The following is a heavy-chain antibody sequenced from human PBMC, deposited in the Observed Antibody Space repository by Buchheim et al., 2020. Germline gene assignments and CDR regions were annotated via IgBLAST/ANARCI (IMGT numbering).Heavy chain of an antibody. CDR3: ARSVYGGNSEWFDP. CDR2: IWYDGSNK. CDR1: GFTFSSYG. J-gene: IGHJ5*02. D-gene: IGHD4-23*01. Sequence: QVQLVESGGGVVQPGRSLRLSCAASGFTFSSYGMHWVRQAPGKGLEWVAVIWYDGSNKYYADSVKGRFTISRDHSKNTLYLQMNSLRAEDTAVYYCARSVYGGNSEWFDPWGQGTL. V-gene: IGHV3-33*01.